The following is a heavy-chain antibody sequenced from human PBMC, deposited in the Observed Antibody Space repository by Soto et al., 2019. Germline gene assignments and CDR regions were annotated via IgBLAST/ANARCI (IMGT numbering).Heavy chain of an antibody. D-gene: IGHD4-17*01. Sequence: PGGSLRLSCAASGFTFSSYDMHWVRQATGKGLEWVPAIGTAGDTYYPGSVKGRFTISRENAKNSLYLQMNSLRAGDTAVYYCARGGSTANSVRYYYYMDVWGKGTTVTVSS. CDR1: GFTFSSYD. CDR2: IGTAGDT. V-gene: IGHV3-13*01. CDR3: ARGGSTANSVRYYYYMDV. J-gene: IGHJ6*03.